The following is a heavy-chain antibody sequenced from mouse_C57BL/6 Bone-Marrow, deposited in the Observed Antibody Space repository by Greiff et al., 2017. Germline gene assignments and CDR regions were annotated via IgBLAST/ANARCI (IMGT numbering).Heavy chain of an antibody. CDR1: GYTFTSYW. CDR2: IYPGSGST. CDR3: ARSRGMVTAGDD. D-gene: IGHD2-2*01. Sequence: VQLQQPGAELVKPGASVKMSCKASGYTFTSYWITWVKQRPGQGLEWIGDIYPGSGSTNYNEKFKRKATLTVDTSSSTAYMQLSSLTSEDSAVYYCARSRGMVTAGDDWGQGTTLTVSS. V-gene: IGHV1-55*01. J-gene: IGHJ2*01.